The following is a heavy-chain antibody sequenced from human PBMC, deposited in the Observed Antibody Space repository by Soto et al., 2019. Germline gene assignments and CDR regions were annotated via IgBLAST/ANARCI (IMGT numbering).Heavy chain of an antibody. CDR2: TYYRSKWYN. V-gene: IGHV6-1*01. J-gene: IGHJ6*02. CDR1: GDSVSSNSAA. CDR3: ARDPQDYYYYYYGMDV. Sequence: SQTLSLTCVISGDSVSSNSAAWNWIRQSPSRGLEWLGGTYYRSKWYNDYAVSVKSRITINPDTSKNQFSLQLNSVTPEDTAVYYCARDPQDYYYYYYGMDVWGQGTTVTVSS.